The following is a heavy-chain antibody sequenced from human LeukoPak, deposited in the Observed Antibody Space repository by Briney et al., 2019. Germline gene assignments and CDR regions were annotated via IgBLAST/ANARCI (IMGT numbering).Heavy chain of an antibody. CDR1: GYSISSGYY. Sequence: SETLSLTCAVSGYSISSGYYWGWIRQPPGKGLEWIGSIYHSGSTYYNPSLKSRVTISVDTSKNQFSLKLSSVTAADTAVYYCAGQGARAGAISDAFDIWGQGTMVTVSS. CDR2: IYHSGST. V-gene: IGHV4-38-2*01. J-gene: IGHJ3*02. CDR3: AGQGARAGAISDAFDI. D-gene: IGHD3-10*01.